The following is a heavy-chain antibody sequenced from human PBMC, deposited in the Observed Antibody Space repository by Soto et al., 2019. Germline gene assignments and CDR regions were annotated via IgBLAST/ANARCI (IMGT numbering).Heavy chain of an antibody. CDR3: ARSQGSSTSLEIYYYYYYGMDV. CDR2: IIPISDTT. Sequence: QVQLVQSGAEVTKPGSSVKVSCKASGGNFSSYAISWVRQAPGQGLEWMGGIIPISDTTNYAQKFQGRVTITADESTSTAYMELSSLRSEDTAVYYCARSQGSSTSLEIYYYYYYGMDVWGQGTTVTVSS. J-gene: IGHJ6*02. CDR1: GGNFSSYA. V-gene: IGHV1-69*01. D-gene: IGHD2-2*01.